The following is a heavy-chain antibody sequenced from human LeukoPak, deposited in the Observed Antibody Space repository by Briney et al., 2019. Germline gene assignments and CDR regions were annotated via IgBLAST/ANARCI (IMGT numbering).Heavy chain of an antibody. V-gene: IGHV4-39*07. CDR3: ARVVEGYCSSTSCYKWLSSGSYYYYYMDV. Sequence: TSSETLSLTCTVSGGSISSSSYYWGWIRQPPGKGLEWIGSIYYSGSTYYNPSLKSRVTISVDTSKNQFSLKLSSVTAADTAVYYCARVVEGYCSSTSCYKWLSSGSYYYYYMDVWGKGTTVTVSS. CDR2: IYYSGST. J-gene: IGHJ6*03. CDR1: GGSISSSSYY. D-gene: IGHD2-2*02.